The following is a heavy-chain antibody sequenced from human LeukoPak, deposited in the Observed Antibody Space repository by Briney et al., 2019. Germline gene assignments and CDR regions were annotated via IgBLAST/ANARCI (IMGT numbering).Heavy chain of an antibody. Sequence: SETLSLTCTVSGASITTYYWSWIRQPPGKGLEWIGYIYYSGITNYNLSLKSRVSMSVDTSKNQFSLRLSSVTAADTAVYYCARGRISGTTWVDYWGQGTLVTVSS. V-gene: IGHV4-59*01. CDR3: ARGRISGTTWVDY. CDR2: IYYSGIT. CDR1: GASITTYY. J-gene: IGHJ4*02. D-gene: IGHD1-20*01.